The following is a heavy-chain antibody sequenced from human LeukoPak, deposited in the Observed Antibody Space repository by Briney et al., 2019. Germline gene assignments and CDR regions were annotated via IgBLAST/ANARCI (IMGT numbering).Heavy chain of an antibody. V-gene: IGHV1-2*02. J-gene: IGHJ5*02. CDR1: GYTFTGYY. Sequence: ASVKVSCKASGYTFTGYYMHWVRQAPGQGLEWMGWINPNSGGTNYAQKFQGRVTMTRDTSISTAYMELSRLRSDDTAVYYCARRQEYYYDSSGLPRLGWFDPWGQGPLVTVSS. D-gene: IGHD3-22*01. CDR2: INPNSGGT. CDR3: ARRQEYYYDSSGLPRLGWFDP.